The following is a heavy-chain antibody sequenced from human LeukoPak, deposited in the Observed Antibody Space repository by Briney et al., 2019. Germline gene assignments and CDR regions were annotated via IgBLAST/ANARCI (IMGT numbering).Heavy chain of an antibody. CDR3: AKDQDTAMVMVDI. CDR1: GFTVGSKY. V-gene: IGHV3-66*01. J-gene: IGHJ3*02. D-gene: IGHD5-18*01. CDR2: IYSDGNT. Sequence: GGSLRLSCAASGFTVGSKYMSWVRRPPGTGLEWVSVIYSDGNTYYADSVKGRFTISRGNSKNTVYLQMNSLRAEDTAVYYCAKDQDTAMVMVDIWGQGTMVTVSS.